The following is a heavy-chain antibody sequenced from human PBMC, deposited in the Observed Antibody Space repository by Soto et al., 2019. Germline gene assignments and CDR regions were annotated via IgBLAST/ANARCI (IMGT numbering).Heavy chain of an antibody. Sequence: GGSLRLSCAASGFTFSSYGMHWVRQAPGKGLEWVAVIWYDGSNKYYADSVKGRFTISRDNSKNTLYLQMNSLRAEDTAVYYCARDLRSSGWPSFDYWGQGTLVTVSS. CDR1: GFTFSSYG. D-gene: IGHD6-19*01. V-gene: IGHV3-33*01. CDR2: IWYDGSNK. J-gene: IGHJ4*02. CDR3: ARDLRSSGWPSFDY.